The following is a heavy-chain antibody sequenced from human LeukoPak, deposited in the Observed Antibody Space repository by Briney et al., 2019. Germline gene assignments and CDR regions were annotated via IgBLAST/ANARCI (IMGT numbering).Heavy chain of an antibody. J-gene: IGHJ4*02. CDR1: GGTFSSYA. CDR3: ARVGVYYYDSSGYYY. D-gene: IGHD3-22*01. V-gene: IGHV1-69*13. Sequence: SVKVSCKASGGTFSSYAISWVRQAPGQGLEWMGGIIPIFGTANYAQKFQGRVTITADESTSTAYMELSSLRSEDTAVYYCARVGVYYYDSSGYYYWGQGTLVTVSS. CDR2: IIPIFGTA.